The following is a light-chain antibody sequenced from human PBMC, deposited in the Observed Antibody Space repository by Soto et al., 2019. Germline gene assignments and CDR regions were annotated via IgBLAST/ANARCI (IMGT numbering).Light chain of an antibody. CDR3: HQFGYSPRT. V-gene: IGKV3-20*01. Sequence: EIVLTQSPGTLSLSPGERAILSCRASQSVSSSYLAWYQQKPGQAPRLLIYGASSRATGIPDRFSGSGSGTDFTLTISRLEPEDFAVYYCHQFGYSPRTFGQGTKVDIK. J-gene: IGKJ1*01. CDR2: GAS. CDR1: QSVSSSY.